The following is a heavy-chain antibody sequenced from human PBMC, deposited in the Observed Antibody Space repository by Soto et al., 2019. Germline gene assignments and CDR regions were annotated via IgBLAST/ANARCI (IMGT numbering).Heavy chain of an antibody. V-gene: IGHV3-30-3*01. CDR1: GFTFSSYA. CDR2: ISYDGSNK. Sequence: PGGSLRLSCAASGFTFSSYAMHWVRQAPGKGLEWVAVISYDGSNKYYADSVKGRFTISRDNSKNTLYLQMNSLRAEDTAVYYCARVKEGVTLGAFDIWGQGTMVTVSS. J-gene: IGHJ3*02. D-gene: IGHD3-3*01. CDR3: ARVKEGVTLGAFDI.